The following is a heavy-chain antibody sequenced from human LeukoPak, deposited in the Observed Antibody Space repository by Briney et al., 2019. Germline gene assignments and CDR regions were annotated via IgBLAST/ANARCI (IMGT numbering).Heavy chain of an antibody. CDR1: GGSISSYY. D-gene: IGHD3-10*01. V-gene: IGHV4-59*01. Sequence: SETLSLTCTVSGGSISSYYWSWIRQPPGKGLEWIGYIYYSGSTNYNPSLNSRVTISVDTSKNQFSLKLSSVTAADTAVYYCARGVTMVRGVIDYYMDVWGKGTTVTVSS. CDR3: ARGVTMVRGVIDYYMDV. CDR2: IYYSGST. J-gene: IGHJ6*03.